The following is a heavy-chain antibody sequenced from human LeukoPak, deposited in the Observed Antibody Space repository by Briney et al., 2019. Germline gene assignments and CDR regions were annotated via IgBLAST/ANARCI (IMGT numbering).Heavy chain of an antibody. CDR1: GGSIGSYY. Sequence: SETLSLTCTVSGGSIGSYYWSWIRQPPGKGLEWIGYIYYSGSTNYNPSLKSRVTISVDTSKNQFSLKLSSVTAADTAVYYCARQGGGYDSGLDYWGQGTLVTVSS. D-gene: IGHD5-12*01. CDR3: ARQGGGYDSGLDY. V-gene: IGHV4-59*08. CDR2: IYYSGST. J-gene: IGHJ4*02.